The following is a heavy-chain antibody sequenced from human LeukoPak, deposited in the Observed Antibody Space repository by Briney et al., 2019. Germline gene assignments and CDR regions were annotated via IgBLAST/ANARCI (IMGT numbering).Heavy chain of an antibody. D-gene: IGHD5-18*01. CDR1: GGSISSGGYY. Sequence: PSETLSLTCTVSGGSISSGGYYWSWIRQHPGKGLEWIGYIYYSGSTYYNPSLKSRVTKSVDTSKNQFSLKLSSVTAADTAVYYCARGTAMVTTFDYWGQGTLVTVSS. CDR2: IYYSGST. CDR3: ARGTAMVTTFDY. V-gene: IGHV4-31*03. J-gene: IGHJ4*02.